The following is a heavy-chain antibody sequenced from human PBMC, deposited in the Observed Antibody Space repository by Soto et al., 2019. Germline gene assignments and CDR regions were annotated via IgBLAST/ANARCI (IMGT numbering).Heavy chain of an antibody. CDR2: IYPGDSDT. J-gene: IGHJ6*02. CDR3: ARIGVVVVPAAIYYYYGTDV. Sequence: GESLKISCKGSGYSFTSYWIGWVRQMPGKGLEWMGIIYPGDSDTRYSPSFQGQVTISADKSISTAYLQWSSLKASDTAMYYCARIGVVVVPAAIYYYYGTDVWGQGTTVTVSS. D-gene: IGHD2-2*01. V-gene: IGHV5-51*01. CDR1: GYSFTSYW.